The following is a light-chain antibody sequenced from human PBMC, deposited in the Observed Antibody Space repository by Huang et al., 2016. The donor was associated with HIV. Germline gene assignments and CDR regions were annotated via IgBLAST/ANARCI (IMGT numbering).Light chain of an antibody. V-gene: IGKV3-15*01. CDR2: GSS. CDR1: LTVITN. Sequence: ERVLTQSPAPVSLSPGERATLSCMASLTVITNFAWYQQRPGQAPRLLIYGSSTRATGIPARFSGGGSGAEFTLTISSLQSEDFAVYYCQQYDNWPLTFGGGTKVQIK. CDR3: QQYDNWPLT. J-gene: IGKJ4*01.